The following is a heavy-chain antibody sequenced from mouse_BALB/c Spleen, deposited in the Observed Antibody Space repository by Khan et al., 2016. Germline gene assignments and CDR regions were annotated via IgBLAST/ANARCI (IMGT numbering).Heavy chain of an antibody. CDR2: INPSSGYT. CDR1: GYTFTIYT. Sequence: QVQLQQSGAELARPGASVKMSYKASGYTFTIYTMHWVKQRPGQGLEWIGYINPSSGYTTYNQKFKDKATLTADKSSSTAYIQLSSLTSEDSVVYYCASSRRMGDNYFFGYWGQGTTLTVSS. V-gene: IGHV1-4*01. J-gene: IGHJ2*01. CDR3: ASSRRMGDNYFFGY. D-gene: IGHD1-3*01.